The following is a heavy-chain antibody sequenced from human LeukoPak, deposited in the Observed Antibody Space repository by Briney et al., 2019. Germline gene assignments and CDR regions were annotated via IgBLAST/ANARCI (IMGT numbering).Heavy chain of an antibody. Sequence: GVSLRLSCAAWGFTFSSYWMIWVRQARGKGLEWVANIKQEGSEKYYVDCVKGRFTISRDNAKNSLYLQMNSLRAEDTAVYYCARATLAYCGGDCSPGAFDIWGQGTMVTVSS. D-gene: IGHD2-21*02. CDR1: GFTFSSYW. CDR3: ARATLAYCGGDCSPGAFDI. V-gene: IGHV3-7*01. CDR2: IKQEGSEK. J-gene: IGHJ3*02.